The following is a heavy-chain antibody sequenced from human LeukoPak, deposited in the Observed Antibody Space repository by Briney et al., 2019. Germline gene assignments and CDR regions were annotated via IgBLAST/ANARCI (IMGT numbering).Heavy chain of an antibody. V-gene: IGHV1-46*01. D-gene: IGHD6-13*01. CDR3: ANHRTGYSSNWYGEFDY. CDR1: GYTFTNYY. J-gene: IGHJ4*02. CDR2: IDPSGGST. Sequence: ASVKVSCKASGYTFTNYYMHWVRQAPGQRLEWMGIIDPSGGSTTYSQKFQGRVTMTGDTSTSTVYMDLSGLRSEDTAVYYCANHRTGYSSNWYGEFDYWGQGTLVTVSS.